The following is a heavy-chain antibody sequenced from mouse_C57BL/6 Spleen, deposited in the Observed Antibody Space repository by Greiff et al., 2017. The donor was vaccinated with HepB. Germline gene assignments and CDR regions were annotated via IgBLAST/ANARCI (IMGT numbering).Heavy chain of an antibody. Sequence: VQLQQSGPELVKPGASVKISCKASGYAFSSSWMNWVKQRPGKGLEWIGRIYPGDGDTNYNGKFKGKATLTADKSSSTAYMQLSSLTSEDSAVYFCAYSSGYDYAMDYWGQGTSVTVSS. CDR1: GYAFSSSW. CDR3: AYSSGYDYAMDY. CDR2: IYPGDGDT. J-gene: IGHJ4*01. V-gene: IGHV1-82*01. D-gene: IGHD3-2*02.